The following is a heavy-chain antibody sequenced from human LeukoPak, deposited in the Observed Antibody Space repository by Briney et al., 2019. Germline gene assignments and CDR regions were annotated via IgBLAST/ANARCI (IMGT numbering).Heavy chain of an antibody. CDR1: GFTFSSYW. D-gene: IGHD6-13*01. CDR3: ARDPPLIAAAGSRYFQH. J-gene: IGHJ1*01. CDR2: IKQDGSEK. Sequence: GRSLRFSCAASGFTFSSYWMTWVRQAPGKGLEWVANIKQDGSEKYYVDSVKGRFTISRDNAKNSLYLQMNSLRAEDTAVYYCARDPPLIAAAGSRYFQHWGQGTLVTVSS. V-gene: IGHV3-7*01.